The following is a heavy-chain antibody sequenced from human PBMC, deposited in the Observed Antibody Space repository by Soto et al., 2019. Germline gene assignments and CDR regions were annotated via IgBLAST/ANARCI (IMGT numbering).Heavy chain of an antibody. J-gene: IGHJ4*02. CDR2: IWYDGSNK. CDR1: GFTFSSCG. D-gene: IGHD3-22*01. Sequence: QVQLVESGGGVVQPGRSLRLSCAASGFTFSSCGMHWVRQTPGKGLEWVAVIWYDGSNKYYADSVKGRFTISRDNSKNTLYLQTNSLRAEDTAVYYCARGAVDYYDSSGYYEGDYWGQGTLVAVSS. CDR3: ARGAVDYYDSSGYYEGDY. V-gene: IGHV3-33*01.